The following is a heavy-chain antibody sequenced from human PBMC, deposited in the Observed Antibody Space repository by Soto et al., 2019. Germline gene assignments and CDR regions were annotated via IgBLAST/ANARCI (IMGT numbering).Heavy chain of an antibody. CDR2: VLSLSGST. CDR1: GGLISKYS. D-gene: IGHD3-3*01. J-gene: IGHJ4*01. V-gene: IGHV1-69*06. CDR3: ATIRVRGGPIRFED. Sequence: QVQLVQSGSEVRNPGSSVKVSCKTSGGLISKYSFNWVRQAPGHGLEWMGGVLSLSGSTDYAQKFQCRLTSTDDRSTRTVYMELSRLRSDDTANYYCATIRVRGGPIRFEDGGQGMLISVSS.